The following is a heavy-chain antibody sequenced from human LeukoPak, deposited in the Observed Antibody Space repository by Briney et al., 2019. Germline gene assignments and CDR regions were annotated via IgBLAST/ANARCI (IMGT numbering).Heavy chain of an antibody. D-gene: IGHD3-22*01. V-gene: IGHV5-51*01. CDR2: IYPGESDT. CDR1: GYSFTSYW. Sequence: GESLKISCKGSGYSFTSYWIGWVRQMPGKGLVWMGIIYPGESDTRYSPSFQGQVTISADKSISTAYLQWSSLKASDTAMYYCARILANTYYYDSSGYHPLDYWGKGTLVTVSS. J-gene: IGHJ4*02. CDR3: ARILANTYYYDSSGYHPLDY.